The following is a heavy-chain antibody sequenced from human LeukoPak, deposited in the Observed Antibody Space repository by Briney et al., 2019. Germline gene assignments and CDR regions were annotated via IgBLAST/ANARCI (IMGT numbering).Heavy chain of an antibody. Sequence: SETLSLTCTVSGGSISNYYWSWFRQPPGKGLEWIGHIYYSGSTNYNPSLTSRVTMSLDTSKKQFSLRLSSVTAADTAVYYCARRIAVAGTYYFDNWGQGTLVTVSS. CDR1: GGSISNYY. V-gene: IGHV4-59*08. J-gene: IGHJ4*02. D-gene: IGHD6-19*01. CDR3: ARRIAVAGTYYFDN. CDR2: IYYSGST.